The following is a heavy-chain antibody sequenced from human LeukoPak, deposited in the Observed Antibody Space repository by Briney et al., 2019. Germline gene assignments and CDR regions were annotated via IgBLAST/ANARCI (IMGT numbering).Heavy chain of an antibody. J-gene: IGHJ3*02. CDR3: ARIGIAAAGARAFDI. CDR1: GGSISSYY. D-gene: IGHD6-13*01. CDR2: IYYSGST. V-gene: IGHV4-59*01. Sequence: PSETLSLTCTVSGGSISSYYWSWIRQPPGKGLEWIGYIYYSGSTNYNPSLKSRVTISVDTSKNQFSLKLSSVTAADTAVYYCARIGIAAAGARAFDIWGQGTMVTVSS.